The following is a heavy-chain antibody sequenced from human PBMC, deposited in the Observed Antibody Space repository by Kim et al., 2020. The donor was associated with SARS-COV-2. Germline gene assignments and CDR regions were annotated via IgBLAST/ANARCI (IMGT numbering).Heavy chain of an antibody. D-gene: IGHD3-3*01. J-gene: IGHJ4*02. CDR3: ARWDGRFYDY. CDR2: TI. V-gene: IGHV3-53*01. Sequence: TIYYTDSVKGRFTISRDNYKNTLYLQMNNLRAEDTAVYYCARWDGRFYDYWGQGTLVTVSS.